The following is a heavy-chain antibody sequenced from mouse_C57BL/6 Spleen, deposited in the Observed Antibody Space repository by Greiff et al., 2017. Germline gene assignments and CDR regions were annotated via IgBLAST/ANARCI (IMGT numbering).Heavy chain of an antibody. Sequence: VKLMESGAELARPGASVKMSCKASGYTFTSYTMHWVKQRPGQGLEWIGYINPSSGYTKYNQKFKDKATLTADKSSSTAYMQLSSLTSEDSAVYYCARDGSSPYWYFDVWGTGTTVTVSS. CDR2: INPSSGYT. D-gene: IGHD1-1*01. V-gene: IGHV1-4*01. CDR1: GYTFTSYT. CDR3: ARDGSSPYWYFDV. J-gene: IGHJ1*03.